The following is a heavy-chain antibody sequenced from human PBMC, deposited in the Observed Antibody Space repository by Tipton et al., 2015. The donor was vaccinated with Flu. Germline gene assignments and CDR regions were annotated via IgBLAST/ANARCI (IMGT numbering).Heavy chain of an antibody. D-gene: IGHD5-18*01. CDR2: IYTTGST. V-gene: IGHV4-4*07. CDR3: ARWIQYHDY. CDR1: GASISHNY. Sequence: TLSLTCNVSGASISHNYWSWIRQPAGKGLEWIGRIYTTGSTTYNPSLRSRVTMSVDTSRNQFSLKLSSVTAADTAVYYCARWIQYHDYWGQGTLATVSS. J-gene: IGHJ4*02.